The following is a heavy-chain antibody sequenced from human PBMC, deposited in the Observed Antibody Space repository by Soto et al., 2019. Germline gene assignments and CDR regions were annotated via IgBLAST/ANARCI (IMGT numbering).Heavy chain of an antibody. D-gene: IGHD6-13*01. CDR3: ARRALALGSIDY. J-gene: IGHJ4*02. V-gene: IGHV1-8*01. Sequence: ASVKVSWKASGYTFTSYDINWVRQATGQGLEWMGWMNPNSGNTGYAQKFQGRVTMTRNTSISTAYMELSSLRSEDTAVYYCARRALALGSIDYWGQGTLVTVSS. CDR2: MNPNSGNT. CDR1: GYTFTSYD.